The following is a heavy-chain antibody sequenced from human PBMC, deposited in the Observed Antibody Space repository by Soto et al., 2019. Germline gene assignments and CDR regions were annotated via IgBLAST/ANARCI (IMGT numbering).Heavy chain of an antibody. Sequence: QVQLVESGGGVVQPGRSLRLSCAASGFTISKYGMHWVRQAPGKGLEWVAVIWHDGSYKYNADSVKGRFTVSRDNSKNTLYLQMNSLKAEDTAVYYCARGNWNSGYFDYWGQGTLVTVSS. D-gene: IGHD1-1*01. J-gene: IGHJ4*02. CDR1: GFTISKYG. CDR2: IWHDGSYK. CDR3: ARGNWNSGYFDY. V-gene: IGHV3-33*03.